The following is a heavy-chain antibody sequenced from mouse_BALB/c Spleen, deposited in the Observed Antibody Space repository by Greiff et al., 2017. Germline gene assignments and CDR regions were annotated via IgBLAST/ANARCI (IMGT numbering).Heavy chain of an antibody. CDR1: GYSITSDYA. Sequence: ESGPGLVKPSQSLSLTCTVTGYSITSDYAWNWIRQFPGNKLEWMGYISYSGSTSYNPSLKSRISITRDTSKNQFFLQLNSVTTEDTATYYCARYEDGYWDYWGQGTTLTVSS. J-gene: IGHJ2*01. D-gene: IGHD2-3*01. CDR2: ISYSGST. CDR3: ARYEDGYWDY. V-gene: IGHV3-2*02.